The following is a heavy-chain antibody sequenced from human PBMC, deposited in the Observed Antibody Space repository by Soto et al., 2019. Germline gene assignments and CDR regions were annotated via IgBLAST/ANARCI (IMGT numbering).Heavy chain of an antibody. Sequence: SATLSLTCNVSGGSVAGGSSQWTWIRQSPGKGLEWIGNIHFSGTTNNNPSLKSRLTMSVDTTGNQFSLKLASVTAADTAVYYCAREVPAASLDYWGLGILVTVSS. D-gene: IGHD6-25*01. CDR2: IHFSGTT. V-gene: IGHV4-61*01. J-gene: IGHJ4*02. CDR1: GGSVAGGSSQ. CDR3: AREVPAASLDY.